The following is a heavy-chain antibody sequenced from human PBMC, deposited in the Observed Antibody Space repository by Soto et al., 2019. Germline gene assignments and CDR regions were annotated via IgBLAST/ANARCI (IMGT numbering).Heavy chain of an antibody. CDR3: ARESEDLTSNFDY. CDR1: GFTFTRYS. J-gene: IGHJ4*02. Sequence: EVQLVESGGGLVKPGGSRRLSCAASGFTFTRYSMNWVPQAPGKGLEWVPSISSTTNYIYYGDSMKGRFTISRDNAKNSLYLEMNSLRAEDTAVYYCARESEDLTSNFDYWGQGTLVTVSS. CDR2: ISSTTNYI. V-gene: IGHV3-21*06.